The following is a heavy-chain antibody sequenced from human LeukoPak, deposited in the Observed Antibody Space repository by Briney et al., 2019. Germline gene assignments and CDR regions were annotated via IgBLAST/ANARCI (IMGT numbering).Heavy chain of an antibody. CDR2: ISTSGSPI. CDR1: GFTFSNYA. CDR3: ARKYCSSTSCLFDY. V-gene: IGHV3-48*03. Sequence: GGSLRLSCAASGFTFSNYAMNWVRQAPGKGLEWVSYISTSGSPIYYADSVKGRFTISRDNAKNSLYLQMNSLRAEDTAVYYCARKYCSSTSCLFDYWGQGTLVTVSS. D-gene: IGHD2-2*01. J-gene: IGHJ4*02.